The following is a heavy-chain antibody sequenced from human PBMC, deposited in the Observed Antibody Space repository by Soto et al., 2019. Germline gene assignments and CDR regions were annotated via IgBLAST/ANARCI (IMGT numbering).Heavy chain of an antibody. D-gene: IGHD3-3*01. Sequence: PSETLSLTSAVSGGSITSYYRSGIRQPAGKGREWMGYIYYSGSTNSNPPLKSRVTISVDTSKNQYSLKLSSVTAADTAVYYCARDQFGVALWGQGTLVKVSS. CDR3: ARDQFGVAL. V-gene: IGHV4-59*01. CDR2: IYYSGST. J-gene: IGHJ4*02. CDR1: GGSITSYY.